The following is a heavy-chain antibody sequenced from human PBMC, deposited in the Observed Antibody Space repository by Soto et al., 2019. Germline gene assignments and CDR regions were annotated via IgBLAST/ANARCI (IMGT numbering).Heavy chain of an antibody. CDR2: ISYDGSNK. V-gene: IGHV3-30-3*01. Sequence: GSLRLSCAASGFTFSSYAMHWVRQAPGKGLEWVAVISYDGSNKYYADSVKGRFTISRDNSKNTLYLQMNSLRAEDTAVYYCAREMYVAWGQGALVTVSA. CDR3: AREMYVA. D-gene: IGHD2-8*01. CDR1: GFTFSSYA. J-gene: IGHJ5*02.